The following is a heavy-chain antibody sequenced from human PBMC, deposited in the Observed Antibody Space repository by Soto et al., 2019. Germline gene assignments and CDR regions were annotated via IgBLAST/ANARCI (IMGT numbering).Heavy chain of an antibody. CDR1: GFSLSTGGVG. V-gene: IGHV2-5*02. Sequence: QITLKESGPTLVKPTQTLTLTCTLSGFSLSTGGVGVGWSRQSPGKALEWLADIYWDDVKHYSPSLERRLTITKDTCESEVVLTMTNMGLVDTATYYCARKGSGDYALDYWGQGILVPVSS. J-gene: IGHJ4*02. CDR3: ARKGSGDYALDY. D-gene: IGHD4-17*01. CDR2: IYWDDVK.